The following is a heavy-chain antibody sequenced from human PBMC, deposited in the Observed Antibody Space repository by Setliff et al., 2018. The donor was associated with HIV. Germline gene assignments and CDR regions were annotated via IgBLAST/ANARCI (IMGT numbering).Heavy chain of an antibody. V-gene: IGHV3-23*01. D-gene: IGHD3-22*01. Sequence: GGSLRLSCAASGFTFSSYAMNWVRQAPGKGLEWVSVIGGSGGSTYYADSVKGRFTISRDNAKNSLYLQMDSLRAEDTAVYYCARAYYHHSGGYWSTDYYYSYMDVWGKGTTVTVSS. CDR1: GFTFSSYA. CDR2: IGGSGGST. J-gene: IGHJ6*03. CDR3: ARAYYHHSGGYWSTDYYYSYMDV.